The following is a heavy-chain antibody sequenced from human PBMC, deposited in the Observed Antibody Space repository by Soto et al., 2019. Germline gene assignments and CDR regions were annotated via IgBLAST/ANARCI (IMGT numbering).Heavy chain of an antibody. Sequence: QVQLQESGPGLVKPSGTLSLTCAVSGGSISSSNWWSWVRQPPGKGLEWIGKIYHSGSTNYNPSLKSRVTISVDKYKNQFSLKLSSVTAADSAVYYCARVYMVRGTIIRYFVCWGQGTLVTVSS. CDR1: GGSISSSNW. J-gene: IGHJ4*02. D-gene: IGHD3-10*01. V-gene: IGHV4-4*02. CDR2: IYHSGST. CDR3: ARVYMVRGTIIRYFVC.